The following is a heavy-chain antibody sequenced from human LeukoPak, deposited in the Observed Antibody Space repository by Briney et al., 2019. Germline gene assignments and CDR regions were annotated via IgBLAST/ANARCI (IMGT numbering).Heavy chain of an antibody. CDR1: GFTFSSYG. CDR2: ISGSGGTT. CDR3: AKGGSGWYEEDY. J-gene: IGHJ4*02. Sequence: GGTLRLSCAASGFTFSSYGMSWVRQAPGKGLEWVSAISGSGGTTYYADSVKGRFTISRDNSKNTLHLQMDSLRAEDTAVYYCAKGGSGWYEEDYWGQGTLVTVSS. V-gene: IGHV3-23*01. D-gene: IGHD6-19*01.